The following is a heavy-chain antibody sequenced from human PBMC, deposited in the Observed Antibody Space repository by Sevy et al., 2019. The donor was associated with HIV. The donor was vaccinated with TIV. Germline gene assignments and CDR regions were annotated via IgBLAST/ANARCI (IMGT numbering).Heavy chain of an antibody. Sequence: ASVKDSCKASGYTFTGYYMHWVRQAPGQGLEWMGWINPNSGDTNYAQKFQGRVTMTRDTSISTAYMELSRLRSDDTAVYYCARDLAGGGMDVWGQGTTVTVSS. J-gene: IGHJ6*02. CDR2: INPNSGDT. D-gene: IGHD3-16*01. CDR3: ARDLAGGGMDV. V-gene: IGHV1-2*02. CDR1: GYTFTGYY.